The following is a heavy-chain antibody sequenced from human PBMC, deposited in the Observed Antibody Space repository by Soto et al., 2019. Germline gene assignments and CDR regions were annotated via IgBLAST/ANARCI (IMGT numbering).Heavy chain of an antibody. V-gene: IGHV3-23*01. J-gene: IGHJ4*02. CDR1: GFTFSNHA. Sequence: EVQLLESGGALVQPGGSLRLSCAASGFTFSNHAMNWVRQAPGKGREWVSTISDSGSTYYADSVKGRFTISRDNSKNTLYLQMNSLSAEDTSVYYCARDPGGHYCTSTSCLYFVDHWGQGTLVIVSS. CDR3: ARDPGGHYCTSTSCLYFVDH. D-gene: IGHD2-2*01. CDR2: ISDSGST.